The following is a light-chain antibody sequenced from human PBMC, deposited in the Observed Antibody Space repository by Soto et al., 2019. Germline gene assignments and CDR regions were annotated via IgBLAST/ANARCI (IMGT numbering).Light chain of an antibody. CDR3: SSYAGSNTWV. J-gene: IGLJ3*02. Sequence: QSALTQPPSASGSPGQSVTISCTGTSSDVGTYNYVSRYRQYPGKAPKLLIFEVTSRPSGVPDRFSGSKSGNTASLTVSGLQAEDEAHYYCSSYAGSNTWVFGGGTKLTVL. CDR1: SSDVGTYNY. V-gene: IGLV2-8*01. CDR2: EVT.